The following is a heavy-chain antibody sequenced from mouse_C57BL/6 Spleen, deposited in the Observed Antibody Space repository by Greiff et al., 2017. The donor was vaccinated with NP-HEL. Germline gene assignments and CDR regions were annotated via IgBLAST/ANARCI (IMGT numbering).Heavy chain of an antibody. CDR1: GYTFTSYW. J-gene: IGHJ2*01. CDR2: IDPSDSYP. V-gene: IGHV1-69*01. D-gene: IGHD2-2*01. Sequence: QVQLQQPGAELVMPGASVKLSCKASGYTFTSYWMHWVKQRPGQGLEWIGEIDPSDSYPNYNQKFKGKSTLTVDKSSSTAYMQLSSLTSEDSAVYYCARSGHGYYFDYWGQGTTLTVSS. CDR3: ARSGHGYYFDY.